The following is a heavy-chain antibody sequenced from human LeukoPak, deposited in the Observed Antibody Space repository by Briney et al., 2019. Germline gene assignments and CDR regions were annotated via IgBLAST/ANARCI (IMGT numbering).Heavy chain of an antibody. CDR1: GGSFSGYY. V-gene: IGHV4-34*01. CDR2: INHSGST. Sequence: PSETLSLTCAVYGGSFSGYYWSWIRQPPGKGLEWIGEINHSGSTNYNPSLKSRVTISVDTSKNQFSLKLSSVTAADTAVYYCARRRMTMTTLRQVSNASDIWGQGTMVTVSS. CDR3: ARRRMTMTTLRQVSNASDI. D-gene: IGHD3-16*01. J-gene: IGHJ3*02.